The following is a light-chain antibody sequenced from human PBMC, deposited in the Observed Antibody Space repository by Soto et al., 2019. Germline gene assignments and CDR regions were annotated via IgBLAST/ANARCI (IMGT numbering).Light chain of an antibody. J-gene: IGKJ1*01. CDR2: GAS. CDR3: QQYGSSPRT. Sequence: IVLTQSPCTLSLSPGERATLSCRASESVSNSYLAWYQQKPGQAPRLLIYGASSRATGIPDRFSGSGSETDFTLTISRLEPEDFAVYYCQQYGSSPRTFGQGTKVDIK. V-gene: IGKV3-20*01. CDR1: ESVSNSY.